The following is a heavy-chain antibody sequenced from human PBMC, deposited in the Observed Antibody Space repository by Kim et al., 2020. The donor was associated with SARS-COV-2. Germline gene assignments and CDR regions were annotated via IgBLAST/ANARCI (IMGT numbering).Heavy chain of an antibody. CDR2: IYYSGST. D-gene: IGHD6-6*01. Sequence: SETLSLTCTVSGGSISSSSYYWGWIRQPPGKGLEWIGSIYYSGSTYYNPSLKSRVTISVDTSKNQFSLKLSSVTAADTAVYYCARLAARSGAFDYWGQGT. CDR3: ARLAARSGAFDY. V-gene: IGHV4-39*01. J-gene: IGHJ4*02. CDR1: GGSISSSSYY.